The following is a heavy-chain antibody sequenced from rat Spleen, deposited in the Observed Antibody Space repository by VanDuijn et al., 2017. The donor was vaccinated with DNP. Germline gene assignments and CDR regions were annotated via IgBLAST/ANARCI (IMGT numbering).Heavy chain of an antibody. D-gene: IGHD1-10*01. CDR1: GFTFSDYN. CDR2: ISTSGGVS. CDR3: TRRGYNNAWYFDF. V-gene: IGHV5-25*01. J-gene: IGHJ1*01. Sequence: EVQLVESGGDLVQPGRSLKLSCVASGFTFSDYNMAWVRQAPKKGLEWVASISTSGGVSYYRDSVKGRFTISRENAKSTLYLQMNSLRSEDTATYYCTRRGYNNAWYFDFWGPGSMVTVSS.